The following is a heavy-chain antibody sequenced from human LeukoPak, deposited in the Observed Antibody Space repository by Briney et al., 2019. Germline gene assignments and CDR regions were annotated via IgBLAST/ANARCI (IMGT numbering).Heavy chain of an antibody. CDR3: AYRRGVESNGYQNWFDP. D-gene: IGHD3-22*01. J-gene: IGHJ5*02. Sequence: ESGPTLVKPTQTLTLTCTFSGFSLSTSGVGVGWIRQAPGKALEWLALIYWDDDERYSPSLKSRLTIAKDTSKNQVVLTMTNMDPVDTATYYCAYRRGVESNGYQNWFDPWGQGTLVTVSS. CDR2: IYWDDDE. V-gene: IGHV2-5*02. CDR1: GFSLSTSGVG.